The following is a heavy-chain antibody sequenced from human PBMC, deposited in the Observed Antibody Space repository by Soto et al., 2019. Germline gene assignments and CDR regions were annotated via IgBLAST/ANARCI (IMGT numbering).Heavy chain of an antibody. CDR3: ARVRSEYYDFWSGYYLDAFDI. V-gene: IGHV4-31*03. D-gene: IGHD3-3*01. CDR1: GGSISSGGYY. Sequence: QVQLQESGPGLVKPSQTLSLTCTVSGGSISSGGYYWSWIRQHPRKGLEWIGYIYYSGSTYYNPSLKSRVTISVDTSKNQFSLKLSSVTAADTAVYYCARVRSEYYDFWSGYYLDAFDIWGQGTMVTVSS. J-gene: IGHJ3*02. CDR2: IYYSGST.